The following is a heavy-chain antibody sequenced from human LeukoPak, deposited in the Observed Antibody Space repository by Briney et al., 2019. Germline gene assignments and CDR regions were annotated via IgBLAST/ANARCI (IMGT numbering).Heavy chain of an antibody. J-gene: IGHJ4*02. Sequence: GASVKVSCKASGYTFTGYYMHWVRQAPGQGLEWMGWINPNSGGTNYAQEFQGRVTMTRDTSISTAYMELSRLRSDDTAVYYCARDELGPSGYDYYWGQGTLVTVSS. CDR2: INPNSGGT. CDR1: GYTFTGYY. D-gene: IGHD5-12*01. V-gene: IGHV1-2*02. CDR3: ARDELGPSGYDYY.